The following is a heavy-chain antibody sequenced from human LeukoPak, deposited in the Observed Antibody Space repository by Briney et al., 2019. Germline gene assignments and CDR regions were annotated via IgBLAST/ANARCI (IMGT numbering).Heavy chain of an antibody. D-gene: IGHD3-22*01. CDR2: ISYDGSNK. CDR1: GFTFSSYA. CDR3: AKRAPYSGYYYFDY. V-gene: IGHV3-30-3*02. Sequence: GGSLRLSCAASGFTFSSYAMHWVRQAPGKGLEWVAVISYDGSNKYYADSVKGRFTISRDNSKNTLYLQMNSLRAEDMAVYYCAKRAPYSGYYYFDYWGQGTLVTVSS. J-gene: IGHJ4*02.